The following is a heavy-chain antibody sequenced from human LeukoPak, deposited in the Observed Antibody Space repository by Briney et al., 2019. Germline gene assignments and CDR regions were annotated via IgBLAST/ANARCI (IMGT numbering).Heavy chain of an antibody. Sequence: PSETLSLTCSVSGASISTSRLYGGWTRQPPGKDLEWIASVDYTGETYYNPSLMGRVSISVDTSKNQIFLRLTTVSAADTAVYYCVRVRGRDGYFDTWGRGTLVTVSS. CDR1: GASISTSRLY. D-gene: IGHD5-24*01. V-gene: IGHV4-39*07. CDR3: VRVRGRDGYFDT. CDR2: VDYTGET. J-gene: IGHJ4*02.